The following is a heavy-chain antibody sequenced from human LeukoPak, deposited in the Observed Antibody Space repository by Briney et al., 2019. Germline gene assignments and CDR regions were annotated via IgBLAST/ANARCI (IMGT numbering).Heavy chain of an antibody. CDR3: ARASNYYFDY. J-gene: IGHJ4*02. D-gene: IGHD4-11*01. CDR1: GGPISSGSYY. Sequence: SQTLSLTCTVSGGPISSGSYYWSWIRQPAGKGLEWIGRIYTSGSTNYNPSLKSRVTISVDTSKNQFSLKLSSVTAADTAVYYCARASNYYFDYWGQGTLVTVSS. V-gene: IGHV4-61*02. CDR2: IYTSGST.